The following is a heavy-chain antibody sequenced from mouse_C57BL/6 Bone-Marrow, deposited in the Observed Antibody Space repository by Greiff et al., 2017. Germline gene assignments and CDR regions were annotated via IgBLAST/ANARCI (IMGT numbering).Heavy chain of an antibody. CDR3: ARGYYGSSPYAMDY. J-gene: IGHJ4*01. D-gene: IGHD1-1*01. V-gene: IGHV1-76*01. CDR1: GYTFTAYY. CDR2: IYPGSGNT. Sequence: QVQLQQSGAELVRPGASVKLSCKASGYTFTAYYINWVNQRPGQGLEWIARIYPGSGNTYSNEKFKGKATLTTEKSSSTAYMQLSSLTSEDSAVYFCARGYYGSSPYAMDYWGQGTSVTVSS.